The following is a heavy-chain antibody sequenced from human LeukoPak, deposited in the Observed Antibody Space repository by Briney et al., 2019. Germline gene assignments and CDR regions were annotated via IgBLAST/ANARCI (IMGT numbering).Heavy chain of an antibody. CDR2: IIPILGIA. CDR1: GGTFSSYT. V-gene: IGHV1-69*02. CDR3: APEGILGSSSGY. Sequence: SVKVSCKASGGTFSSYTISWVRQAPGQGLEWMGRIIPILGIANYAQKFQGRVTITADKSTSTAYMELSSLGSEDTAVYYCAPEGILGSSSGYWGQGTLVTVSS. D-gene: IGHD6-19*01. J-gene: IGHJ4*02.